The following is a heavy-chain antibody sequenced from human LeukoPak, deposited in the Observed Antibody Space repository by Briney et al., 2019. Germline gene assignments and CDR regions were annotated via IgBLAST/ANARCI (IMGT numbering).Heavy chain of an antibody. V-gene: IGHV4-39*02. D-gene: IGHD2-21*02. CDR1: GGSISSSSYY. Sequence: PSETLSLTCTVSGGSISSSSYYWGWIRQPPGKGLEWIGSIYYSGSTYYNPSLKSRVTISVDTSKNQFSLMLSSVTAADTAVYYCARDLHVNLANCGGDCYSQEGDAFDIWGQGTMVTVSS. CDR2: IYYSGST. CDR3: ARDLHVNLANCGGDCYSQEGDAFDI. J-gene: IGHJ3*02.